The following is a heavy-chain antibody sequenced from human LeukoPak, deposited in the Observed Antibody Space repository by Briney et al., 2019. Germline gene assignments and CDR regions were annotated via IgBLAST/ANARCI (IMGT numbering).Heavy chain of an antibody. V-gene: IGHV1-18*01. CDR1: GYTFTSYG. Sequence: ASVKVSCKASGYTFTSYGISWVRQAPGQGLERMGWISAYNGNTNYAQKLQGRVTMTTDTSTSTAYMELRSLRSDDTAVYYCARAAVQWELLSYYYYMDVWGKGTTVTVSS. D-gene: IGHD1-26*01. CDR2: ISAYNGNT. J-gene: IGHJ6*03. CDR3: ARAAVQWELLSYYYYMDV.